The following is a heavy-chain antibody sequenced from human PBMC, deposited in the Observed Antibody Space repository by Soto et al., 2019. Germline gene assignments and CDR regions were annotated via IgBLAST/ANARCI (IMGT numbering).Heavy chain of an antibody. CDR3: ATSGGGWYLY. D-gene: IGHD6-19*01. J-gene: IGHJ4*02. Sequence: VQLVQSVAEVKKPGASVKVSCKASGYTFSSYDINWVRQATGQGLEWMGWLNPNSGDTGYAQKFQGRVTLTRNTSINTAYIELSSLTSDDTAVYYCATSGGGWYLYWGQGTLVTVSS. CDR2: LNPNSGDT. CDR1: GYTFSSYD. V-gene: IGHV1-8*01.